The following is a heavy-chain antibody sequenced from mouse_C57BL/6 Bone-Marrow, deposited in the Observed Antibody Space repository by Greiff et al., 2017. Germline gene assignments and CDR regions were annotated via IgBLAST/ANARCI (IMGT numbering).Heavy chain of an antibody. V-gene: IGHV5-6*02. Sequence: EVKLVESGGDLVKPGGSLKLSCAASGFTFSSYGMSWVRQTPDKRLEWVATISSGGSYTYYPDSVKGRFTISRDNAKNTLYLQMSSLKSEDTAMYYCARPSSGYGYAMDYWGQGTSVTVSS. CDR3: ARPSSGYGYAMDY. J-gene: IGHJ4*01. CDR2: ISSGGSYT. D-gene: IGHD3-2*02. CDR1: GFTFSSYG.